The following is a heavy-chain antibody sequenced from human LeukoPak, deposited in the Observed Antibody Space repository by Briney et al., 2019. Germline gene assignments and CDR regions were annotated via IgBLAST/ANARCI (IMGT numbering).Heavy chain of an antibody. CDR1: GGSISSYY. J-gene: IGHJ4*02. CDR2: IYTSGST. V-gene: IGHV4-4*07. CDR3: ARYNAVAGTCDY. Sequence: SETLSLTCTVSGGSISSYYWSWIRQPAGKGLEWIGRIYTSGSTNYNPSLKSRVTISVDTSKNQFSLKLSSVTAADTAVYYCARYNAVAGTCDYWGQGTLVTVSS. D-gene: IGHD6-19*01.